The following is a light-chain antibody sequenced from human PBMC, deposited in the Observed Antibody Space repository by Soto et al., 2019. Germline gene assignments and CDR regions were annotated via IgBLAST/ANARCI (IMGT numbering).Light chain of an antibody. V-gene: IGLV2-14*01. CDR2: DVS. J-gene: IGLJ1*01. CDR1: SSDVGGYNY. CDR3: SSYTSSSTPYYV. Sequence: QSVLTQPASVSGSPGQSITISCTGTSSDVGGYNYVSWYQQHPGKAPKLMIYDVSNRPSGVSNRFSGSKSGNTASLTISGLQAEDEVDYYCSSYTSSSTPYYVFGTGTKAT.